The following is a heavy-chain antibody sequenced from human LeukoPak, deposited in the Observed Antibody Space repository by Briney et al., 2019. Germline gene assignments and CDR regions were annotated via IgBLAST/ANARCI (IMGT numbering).Heavy chain of an antibody. V-gene: IGHV3-73*01. D-gene: IGHD4-17*01. CDR2: IRSKANSYAT. CDR1: GFTFSGSA. Sequence: GGSLRLSCAASGFTFSGSAMHWVRQASEKGLEWVGRIRSKANSYATAYAASVKGRFTISRDDSKNTAYLQMNSLKTEDTAVYYCTRGYGDYYFDYWGQGTLVTVSS. J-gene: IGHJ4*02. CDR3: TRGYGDYYFDY.